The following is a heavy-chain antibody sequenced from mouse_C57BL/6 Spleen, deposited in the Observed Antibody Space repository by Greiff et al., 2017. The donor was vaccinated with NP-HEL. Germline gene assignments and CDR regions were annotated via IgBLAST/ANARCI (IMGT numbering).Heavy chain of an antibody. Sequence: VQLQQSGAELARPGASVKMSCKASGYTFTSYTMHWVKQRPGQGLEWIGYINPSSGYTKYNQKFKDKATLTANKSSSTAYMQLNSLTSEDSAVDYCARSTGTAYCAMDYWGKGTSVTVSS. CDR1: GYTFTSYT. D-gene: IGHD4-1*01. V-gene: IGHV1-4*01. CDR2: INPSSGYT. CDR3: ARSTGTAYCAMDY. J-gene: IGHJ4*01.